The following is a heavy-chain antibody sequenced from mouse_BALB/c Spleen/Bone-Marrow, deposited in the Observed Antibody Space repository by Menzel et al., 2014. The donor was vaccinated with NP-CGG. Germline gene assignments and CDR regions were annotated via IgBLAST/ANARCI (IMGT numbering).Heavy chain of an antibody. CDR3: AALYGIVFDY. Sequence: VQLKESGPELVKPGASVKISCKTSGYTFTEYTMHWVKQSHGKSLEWIGGIHPNNGGSSYTQKFKGKATLTVDKSSSTAYMELRNLTSEDSAVFYCAALYGIVFDYWGQGTTLTVSS. J-gene: IGHJ2*01. D-gene: IGHD2-1*01. CDR1: GYTFTEYT. V-gene: IGHV1-18*01. CDR2: IHPNNGGS.